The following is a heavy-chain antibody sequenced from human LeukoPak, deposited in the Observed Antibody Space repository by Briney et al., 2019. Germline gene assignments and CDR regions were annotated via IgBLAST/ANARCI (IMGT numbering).Heavy chain of an antibody. Sequence: PGGSLRLSCAASGFTVSSNYMSWVRQAPGKGLEWVSVIYSGGSTYYADSVKGRFTISRDNSKNTLYLQMNSLRAEDTAVYYCAKERGATLFDYWGQGTLVTVSS. CDR2: IYSGGST. CDR1: GFTVSSNY. CDR3: AKERGATLFDY. J-gene: IGHJ4*02. D-gene: IGHD1-26*01. V-gene: IGHV3-53*01.